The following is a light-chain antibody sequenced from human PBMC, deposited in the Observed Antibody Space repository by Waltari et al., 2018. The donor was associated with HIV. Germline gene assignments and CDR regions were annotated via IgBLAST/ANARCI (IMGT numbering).Light chain of an antibody. CDR2: RNN. CDR3: ATWTDSLSGVV. Sequence: QSVLTQSPSASGTPGQRVTISCSGSSSNIGSNYVSWDQQLPGTAPNLLLYRNNQRPSGVPDRFSGSKSGTSASLAISGLRSEDEAHYYCATWTDSLSGVVFGGGTKLRVL. V-gene: IGLV1-47*01. CDR1: SSNIGSNY. J-gene: IGLJ2*01.